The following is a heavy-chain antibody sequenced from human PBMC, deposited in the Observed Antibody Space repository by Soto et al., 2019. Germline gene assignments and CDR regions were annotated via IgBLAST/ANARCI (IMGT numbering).Heavy chain of an antibody. Sequence: LETLSLTCTVSGGSSSSYYWSWIRQPPGKGLEWIGYIYYSGSTNYNPSLKSRVTISVDTSKNQFSLKLSSVTAADTAVYYCARAFDNLFDYWGQGTLVTVSS. J-gene: IGHJ4*02. D-gene: IGHD3-9*01. CDR1: GGSSSSYY. CDR3: ARAFDNLFDY. CDR2: IYYSGST. V-gene: IGHV4-59*01.